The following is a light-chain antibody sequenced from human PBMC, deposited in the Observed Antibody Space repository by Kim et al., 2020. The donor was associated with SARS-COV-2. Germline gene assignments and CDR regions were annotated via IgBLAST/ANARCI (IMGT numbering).Light chain of an antibody. J-gene: IGLJ1*01. CDR1: SSDS. CDR2: DVN. Sequence: QSALTQPRSVSGSPGQSVTISCTGISSDSFSWYQQHPGKAPKLVLSDVNKRPSGVPDRFSGSKSGNTASLTISGLQAEDEADYYCCAYAGRYIYVFGTGTKVTVL. V-gene: IGLV2-11*01. CDR3: CAYAGRYIYV.